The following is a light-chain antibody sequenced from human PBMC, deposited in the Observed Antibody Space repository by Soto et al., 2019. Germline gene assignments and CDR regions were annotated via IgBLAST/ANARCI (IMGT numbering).Light chain of an antibody. CDR2: EVT. J-gene: IGLJ1*01. V-gene: IGLV2-8*01. CDR3: SSSAASNTLDV. Sequence: QSALTQPPSASGSPGRSVTISCTGTSGDVGAYNSVSWYQQYPGKAPKLIIYEVTKRPSGVPDRFSGSKSGNKASLTASRLQSDDEADYYCSSSAASNTLDVFGTGTKVTVL. CDR1: SGDVGAYNS.